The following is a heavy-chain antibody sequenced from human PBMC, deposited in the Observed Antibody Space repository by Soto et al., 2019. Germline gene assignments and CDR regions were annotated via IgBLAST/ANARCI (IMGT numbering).Heavy chain of an antibody. CDR1: GFIFSGSS. D-gene: IGHD3-10*01. J-gene: IGHJ4*02. CDR2: IRGKANSYAT. Sequence: GGSLRLSCAASGFIFSGSSMHWVRQASGRGLEWVGRIRGKANSYATTYAASVKGRFTISRDDSKNTAYLQMNSLKIEDTAMYYCTRVGEDWGQGTLVTVSS. CDR3: TRVGED. V-gene: IGHV3-73*01.